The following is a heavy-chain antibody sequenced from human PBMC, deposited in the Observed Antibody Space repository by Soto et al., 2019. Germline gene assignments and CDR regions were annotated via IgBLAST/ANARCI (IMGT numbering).Heavy chain of an antibody. D-gene: IGHD3-10*01. CDR2: IYLSGST. J-gene: IGHJ5*02. CDR1: SGSISSSNW. CDR3: ARVSSSYYYGSGIIDP. Sequence: SETLSLTCAVSSGSISSSNWWSWVRQPPGKGLDWIGEIYLSGSTNYTPSLKSRVTISVDKSKNQFSLKLSSVTAADTAVYYCARVSSSYYYGSGIIDPWGQGTLVTVSS. V-gene: IGHV4-4*02.